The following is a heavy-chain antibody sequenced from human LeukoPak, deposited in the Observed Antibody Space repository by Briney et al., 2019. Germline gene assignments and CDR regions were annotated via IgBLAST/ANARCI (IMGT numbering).Heavy chain of an antibody. CDR3: ATDNEWLVPGYFQH. Sequence: ASVKVSCKVSGYTLTELSMHWVRQAPGKGLEWMGGFDPEDGETIYAQKFQGRVTMTEDTSTDTAYMELSSLRSEDTAVYYCATDNEWLVPGYFQHWARAPWSPSPQ. CDR1: GYTLTELS. D-gene: IGHD6-19*01. V-gene: IGHV1-24*01. CDR2: FDPEDGET. J-gene: IGHJ1*01.